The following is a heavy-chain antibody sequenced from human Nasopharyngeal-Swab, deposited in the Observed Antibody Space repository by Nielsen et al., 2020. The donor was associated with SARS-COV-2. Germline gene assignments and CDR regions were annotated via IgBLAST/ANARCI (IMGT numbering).Heavy chain of an antibody. CDR3: ARDLFHSSSWYEDY. Sequence: GGSLRPSCAASGFTSSSYAMHWVRQAPGKGLEWVAVISYDGSNKYYADSVKGRFTISRDNSKNTLYLQMKSLRAEDTAVYYCARDLFHSSSWYEDYWGQGTLVTVSS. D-gene: IGHD6-13*01. CDR2: ISYDGSNK. V-gene: IGHV3-30*04. J-gene: IGHJ4*02. CDR1: GFTSSSYA.